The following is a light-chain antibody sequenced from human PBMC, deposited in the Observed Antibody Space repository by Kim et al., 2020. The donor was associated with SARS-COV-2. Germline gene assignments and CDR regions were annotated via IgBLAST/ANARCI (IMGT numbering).Light chain of an antibody. J-gene: IGKJ1*01. V-gene: IGKV2-28*01. CDR1: QSLVHRNGNNY. CDR3: MQALNTRT. CDR2: LGS. Sequence: EPASISCKSGQSLVHRNGNNYLNWYLHKPGQSPQLLTYLGSNRASGVPDRFSGSGSGTDFTLTISRVDAEDVGVYYCMQALNTRTFGQGTKVDIK.